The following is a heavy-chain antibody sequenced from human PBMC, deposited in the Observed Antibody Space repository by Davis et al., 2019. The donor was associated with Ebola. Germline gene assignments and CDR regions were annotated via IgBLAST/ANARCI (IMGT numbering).Heavy chain of an antibody. V-gene: IGHV3-48*02. CDR2: ITARSSTT. Sequence: AGSLRLSCAASAFTFSRSSMHWVRHAPGTALEWASYITARSSTTYFADSVKGRFAISRDDAKKSVFLQMNSLRDEDTAVYYCARDYSNYDYYGMDVWGKGTTVTVSS. CDR1: AFTFSRSS. CDR3: ARDYSNYDYYGMDV. J-gene: IGHJ6*04. D-gene: IGHD4-11*01.